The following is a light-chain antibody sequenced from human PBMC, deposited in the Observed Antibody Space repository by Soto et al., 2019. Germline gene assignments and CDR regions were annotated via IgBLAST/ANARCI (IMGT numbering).Light chain of an antibody. CDR2: RNN. V-gene: IGLV1-47*01. Sequence: QAVVTQPPSAYGTPGQRVTISCSGSSSNIGSNYVYWYQQLPGTAPKLLIYRNNQRPSGVPDRFSGSKSGTSASLAISGLRSEDEADYYCAAWDDSLSGVVFGGGTKLTVL. CDR1: SSNIGSNY. J-gene: IGLJ2*01. CDR3: AAWDDSLSGVV.